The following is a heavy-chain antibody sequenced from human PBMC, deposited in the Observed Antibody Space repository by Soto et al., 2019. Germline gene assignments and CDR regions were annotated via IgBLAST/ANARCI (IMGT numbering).Heavy chain of an antibody. CDR2: ISYDGSNK. V-gene: IGHV3-30*18. CDR3: AKDRGWSSADLDY. Sequence: GGSLRLSCAASGFTFSSFGMHWVRQAPGKGLEWVALISYDGSNKYYADSVKGQFTISRDKSKNTLYLQMNSLRAEDTAVYYCAKDRGWSSADLDYWGQGTLVTV. D-gene: IGHD6-19*01. CDR1: GFTFSSFG. J-gene: IGHJ4*02.